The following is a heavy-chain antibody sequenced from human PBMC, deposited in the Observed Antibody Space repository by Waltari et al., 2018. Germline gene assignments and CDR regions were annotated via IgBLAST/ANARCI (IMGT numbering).Heavy chain of an antibody. D-gene: IGHD2-2*01. Sequence: DVQLLESGGGLIQPGEVLKLYCAASGLPLHNYGMSWVRRAPGKVLEWVSVISGTSGATYDADFVQGRFSISRDNSKNILYLQLNSLRTEDTAIYYCAKSTTSWFASIDSWGQGALVTVSS. CDR2: ISGTSGAT. CDR3: AKSTTSWFASIDS. CDR1: GLPLHNYG. V-gene: IGHV3-23*01. J-gene: IGHJ4*02.